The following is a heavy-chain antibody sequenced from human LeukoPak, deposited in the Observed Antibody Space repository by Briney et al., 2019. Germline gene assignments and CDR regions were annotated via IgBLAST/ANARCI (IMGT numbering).Heavy chain of an antibody. CDR1: AYRLTCYW. Sequence: GESLKISCNGSAYRLTCYWIGWARQMPGKGLEWMGIIYPGDSDTRYSPSFQGQVTISADKSISAAYLQWSSLKASDTAMYYCTRHTNENGGYGDYWGQGTLVTVSS. D-gene: IGHD3-22*01. CDR2: IYPGDSDT. V-gene: IGHV5-51*01. CDR3: TRHTNENGGYGDY. J-gene: IGHJ4*02.